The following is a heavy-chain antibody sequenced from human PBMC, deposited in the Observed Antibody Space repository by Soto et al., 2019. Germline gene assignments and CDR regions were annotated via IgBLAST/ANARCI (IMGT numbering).Heavy chain of an antibody. CDR1: GGSISSNDYY. J-gene: IGHJ4*02. D-gene: IGHD2-2*01. V-gene: IGHV4-39*02. Sequence: SETLSLTCSVSGGSISSNDYYWGWIRQPPGKGLEWIGKINHSGTTNYNPSLQSRVTISVDTSKNQFSLKLSSVTAADTAVYYCARDPTGGWGYCSSTSCYFDYWGQGTLVTVSS. CDR3: ARDPTGGWGYCSSTSCYFDY. CDR2: INHSGTT.